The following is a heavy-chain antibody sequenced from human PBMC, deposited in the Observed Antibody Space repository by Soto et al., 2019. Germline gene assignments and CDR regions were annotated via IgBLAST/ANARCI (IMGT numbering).Heavy chain of an antibody. CDR1: GYSISSSNW. CDR2: IYYSGTT. V-gene: IGHV4-28*01. CDR3: ARMEIQGPIDY. J-gene: IGHJ4*02. Sequence: QVQLQESGPGLVKPSDTLSLTCAVSGYSISSSNWWGWIRQPPRKGREWIGYIYYSGTTYYNPSLKSRVNMSVDTSQKQFSLKLTSVTAVDTAVYYCARMEIQGPIDYWGQGTLVTGSS. D-gene: IGHD3-3*01.